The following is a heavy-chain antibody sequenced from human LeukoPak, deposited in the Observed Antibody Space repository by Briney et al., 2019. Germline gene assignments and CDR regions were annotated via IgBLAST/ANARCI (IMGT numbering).Heavy chain of an antibody. CDR1: GYTFTSYY. CDR2: INPSGGST. D-gene: IGHD6-19*01. V-gene: IGHV1-46*01. CDR3: ARDILSKTSVAGTSHPGYYFDY. Sequence: ASVKVSCKASGYTFTSYYMHWVRQAPGQGLEWMGTINPSGGSTSYAQKFQGRVTMTRDTSTSTVYMELSSLRSEDTAVYYCARDILSKTSVAGTSHPGYYFDYWGQGTLVTVSS. J-gene: IGHJ4*02.